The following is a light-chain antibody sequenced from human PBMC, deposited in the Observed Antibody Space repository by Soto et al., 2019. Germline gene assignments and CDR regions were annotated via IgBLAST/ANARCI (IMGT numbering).Light chain of an antibody. J-gene: IGKJ4*01. CDR1: QSLVYSDGDTY. V-gene: IGKV2-30*01. CDR3: MQGTHWPLT. CDR2: KVS. Sequence: DVVMTQSPLSLPVTLGQPASISCKSSQSLVYSDGDTYLSWFQQRPGQSPRRLIYKVSSRDSGVPDRFSGSGSGTDFTLKISRLEAEDVGVYYCMQGTHWPLTFGGGTKVDIK.